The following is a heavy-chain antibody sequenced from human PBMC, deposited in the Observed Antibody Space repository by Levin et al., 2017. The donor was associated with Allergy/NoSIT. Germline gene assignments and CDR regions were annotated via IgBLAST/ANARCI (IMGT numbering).Heavy chain of an antibody. CDR1: GGSVSSGSYY. CDR3: AREMYYYDSSGGVYGMDV. CDR2: IYYSGST. V-gene: IGHV4-61*01. Sequence: SETLSLTCTVSGGSVSSGSYYWSWIRQPPGKGLEWIGYIYYSGSTNYNPSLKSRVTISVDTSKNQFSLKLSSVTAADTAVYYCAREMYYYDSSGGVYGMDVWGQGTTVTVSS. D-gene: IGHD3-22*01. J-gene: IGHJ6*02.